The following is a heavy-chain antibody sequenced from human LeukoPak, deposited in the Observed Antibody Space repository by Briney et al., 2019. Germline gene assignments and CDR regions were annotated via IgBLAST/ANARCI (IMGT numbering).Heavy chain of an antibody. CDR1: GFTFSSYG. CDR3: PRAQELLKGELDY. Sequence: GRSLRLSCAASGFTFSSYGMHWVRQAPGKGLEWGAVIWYEGSKKYYADSGKGRCTISRENSKTTLYLQMNSMTAEDTAVYYCPRAQELLKGELDYWGQGTLVTVSS. V-gene: IGHV3-33*01. CDR2: IWYEGSKK. J-gene: IGHJ4*02. D-gene: IGHD1-26*01.